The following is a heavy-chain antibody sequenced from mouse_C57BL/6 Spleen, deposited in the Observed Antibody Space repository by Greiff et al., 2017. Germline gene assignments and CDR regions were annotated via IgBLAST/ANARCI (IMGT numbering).Heavy chain of an antibody. Sequence: QVQLQQPGAELVKPGASVKLSCKASGYTFTSYWMHWVKQRPGQGLEWIGMIHPNSGSTNYNEKFKSKATLTVDKSSSTAYMQLSSLTSEDSAVYYCARDGRGYGYAMDYWGQGTSVTVSS. D-gene: IGHD2-2*01. CDR1: GYTFTSYW. CDR3: ARDGRGYGYAMDY. V-gene: IGHV1-64*01. J-gene: IGHJ4*01. CDR2: IHPNSGST.